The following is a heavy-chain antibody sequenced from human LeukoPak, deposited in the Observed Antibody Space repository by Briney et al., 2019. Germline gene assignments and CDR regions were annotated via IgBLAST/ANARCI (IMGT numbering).Heavy chain of an antibody. Sequence: ASVKVSCKASGYTFTSYGISWVRQAPGQGLEWMGWISAYNGNTNYAQKLQGRVTMTTDTSTSTAYMELRSLRSDDTAVYYCARDNLPAAVTENWFDPWGQGTLVTVSS. CDR3: ARDNLPAAVTENWFDP. D-gene: IGHD2-2*01. CDR2: ISAYNGNT. V-gene: IGHV1-18*01. J-gene: IGHJ5*02. CDR1: GYTFTSYG.